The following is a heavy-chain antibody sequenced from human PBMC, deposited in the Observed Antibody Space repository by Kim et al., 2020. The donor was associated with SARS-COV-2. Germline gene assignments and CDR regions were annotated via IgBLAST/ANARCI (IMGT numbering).Heavy chain of an antibody. D-gene: IGHD4-17*01. V-gene: IGHV3-11*04. J-gene: IGHJ4*02. Sequence: YADSVKGRFTISRDNAKSSLYLQMNSLRAEDTAVYYCAREMTTVTTSFDYWGQGTLVTVSS. CDR3: AREMTTVTTSFDY.